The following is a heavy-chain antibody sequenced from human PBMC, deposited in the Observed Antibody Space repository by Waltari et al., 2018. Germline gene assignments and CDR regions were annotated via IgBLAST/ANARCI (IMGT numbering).Heavy chain of an antibody. CDR2: LYSGGAS. CDR1: GFNVSDKY. J-gene: IGHJ2*01. CDR3: ATKMGTGAGYLDL. Sequence: EVQLVETGGGLSQPGESLRLSCVASGFNVSDKYMYWVRQAPGKGLEWVSVLYSGGASTYVDSVRGRFTITRDDSKNILFLQMNNLRADDSAVYYCATKMGTGAGYLDLWGRGTLVTVSS. D-gene: IGHD1-1*01. V-gene: IGHV3-53*02.